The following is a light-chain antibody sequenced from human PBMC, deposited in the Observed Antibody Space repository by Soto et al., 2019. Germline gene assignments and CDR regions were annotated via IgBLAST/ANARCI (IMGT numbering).Light chain of an antibody. CDR3: SSYASSSTYV. Sequence: QSALTHPASLSGSPGQSITISCTGTSSDVGGYNYVSWYQHHPGKAPELLIYDVSIRPSGVSNRFSGSKSGHTASLTISGLQAEDEADYYCSSYASSSTYVFGTGTKVTVL. CDR1: SSDVGGYNY. J-gene: IGLJ1*01. V-gene: IGLV2-14*03. CDR2: DVS.